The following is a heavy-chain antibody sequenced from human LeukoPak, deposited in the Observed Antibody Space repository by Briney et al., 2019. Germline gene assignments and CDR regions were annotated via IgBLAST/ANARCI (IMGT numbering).Heavy chain of an antibody. Sequence: GASVKVSCKASGYTFTSYDINWVRQATGQGLEWMGWMNPNSGNTGYAQKFQGRVTMTRNTSISTAYMELSSLRSEDTAVYYCARGAGYYDILTGPYYYYYGMDVWGQGTTVTVSS. CDR3: ARGAGYYDILTGPYYYYYGMDV. D-gene: IGHD3-9*01. V-gene: IGHV1-8*01. J-gene: IGHJ6*02. CDR2: MNPNSGNT. CDR1: GYTFTSYD.